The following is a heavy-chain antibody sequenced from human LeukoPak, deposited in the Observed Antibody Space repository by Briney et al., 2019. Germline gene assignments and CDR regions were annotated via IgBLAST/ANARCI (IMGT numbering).Heavy chain of an antibody. CDR3: AREKSQTYSGSFGY. Sequence: GGSLRLSCAASGFTFSTYAVSWVRQAPGKGLEWVSGISDTGSSTYYADSVKGRFTISRDNSKNTLYLQMKSLRAEDTAVYYCAREKSQTYSGSFGYWGQGTLVTVSS. J-gene: IGHJ4*02. V-gene: IGHV3-23*01. CDR2: ISDTGSST. D-gene: IGHD1-26*01. CDR1: GFTFSTYA.